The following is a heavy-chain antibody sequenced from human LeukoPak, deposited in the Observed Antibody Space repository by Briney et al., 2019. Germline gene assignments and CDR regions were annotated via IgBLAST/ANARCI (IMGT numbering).Heavy chain of an antibody. V-gene: IGHV4-61*08. Sequence: KSSETLSLTCTVSDYSISSGYGYYWGWIRQSPGKGLEWIGYIYHTGSTSYSPSLKSRVTISADTSKNQFSLKLSSMTAADTAVYYCARVSGYDWESSYDYWGQGTLVTVSS. CDR1: DYSISSGYGYY. D-gene: IGHD5-12*01. CDR2: IYHTGST. CDR3: ARVSGYDWESSYDY. J-gene: IGHJ4*02.